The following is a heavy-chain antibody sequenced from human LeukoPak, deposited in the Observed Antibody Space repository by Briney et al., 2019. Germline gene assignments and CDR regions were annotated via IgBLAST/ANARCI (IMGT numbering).Heavy chain of an antibody. D-gene: IGHD3-3*01. Sequence: GGSLRLSCAASGFTFDDYTMHWVRQAPGKGLEWVSLISWDGGSTYYADSVKGRFTISRDNSKTSLYLQMNSLRTEDTALYYCAKGGGGFGVVITSMDVWGKGTTVTVSS. CDR2: ISWDGGST. CDR1: GFTFDDYT. V-gene: IGHV3-43*01. J-gene: IGHJ6*03. CDR3: AKGGGGFGVVITSMDV.